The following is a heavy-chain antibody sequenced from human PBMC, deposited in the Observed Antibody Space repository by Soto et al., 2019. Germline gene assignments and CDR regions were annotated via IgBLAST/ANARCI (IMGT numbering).Heavy chain of an antibody. CDR1: GFTFSSYW. CDR3: ASEVLYRSGHSYGPDFDY. CDR2: INSDGSST. D-gene: IGHD5-18*01. Sequence: GGSLRLSCAASGFTFSSYWMHWVRQAPGKGLVWVSRINSDGSSTSYADSVKGRFTISRDNAKNTLYLQMNSLRAEDTAVYYCASEVLYRSGHSYGPDFDYWGPGTMVTVSS. V-gene: IGHV3-74*01. J-gene: IGHJ4*02.